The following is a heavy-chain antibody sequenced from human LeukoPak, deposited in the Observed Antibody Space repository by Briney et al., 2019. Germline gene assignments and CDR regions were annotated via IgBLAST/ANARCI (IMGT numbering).Heavy chain of an antibody. J-gene: IGHJ4*02. CDR1: GFTFSSYA. V-gene: IGHV3-30*04. D-gene: IGHD2-15*01. CDR2: ISYDRSNK. Sequence: GGSLRLSCAASGFTFSSYAMHWVRQAPGKGLGWVAVISYDRSNKYYADSVKGRFTISRDNSKNTLYLQMNSLRAEDTAVYYCARDDEVVAATGTFDYWGQGTLVTVSS. CDR3: ARDDEVVAATGTFDY.